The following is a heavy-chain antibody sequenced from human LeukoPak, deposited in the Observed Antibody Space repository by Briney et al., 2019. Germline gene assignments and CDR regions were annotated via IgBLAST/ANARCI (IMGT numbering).Heavy chain of an antibody. J-gene: IGHJ4*02. CDR3: AKKGRYYDSSGYYSLDY. V-gene: IGHV3-23*01. CDR2: ISGSGGST. Sequence: GGSLRLSRAASGFTFSSYAMSWVRQAPGKGLEWVSAISGSGGSTYYADSVKGRFTISRDNSKNTLYLQMNSLRAEDTAVYYCAKKGRYYDSSGYYSLDYWGQGTLVTVSS. D-gene: IGHD3-22*01. CDR1: GFTFSSYA.